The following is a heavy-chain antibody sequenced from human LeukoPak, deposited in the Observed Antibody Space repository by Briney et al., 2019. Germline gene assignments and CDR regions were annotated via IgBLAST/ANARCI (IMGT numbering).Heavy chain of an antibody. Sequence: SETLSLTCTVSGGSTSSYYWSWIRQPPGKGLEWIGYIYYSGSTNYNPSLKSRVIISVDTSKNQFSLKLSSVTAADTAVYYCARGRGWVGATLDYWGQGTLVTVSS. J-gene: IGHJ4*02. V-gene: IGHV4-59*01. CDR3: ARGRGWVGATLDY. CDR1: GGSTSSYY. D-gene: IGHD1-26*01. CDR2: IYYSGST.